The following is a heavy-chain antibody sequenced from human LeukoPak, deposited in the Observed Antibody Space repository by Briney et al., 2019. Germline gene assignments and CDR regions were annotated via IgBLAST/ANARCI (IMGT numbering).Heavy chain of an antibody. J-gene: IGHJ3*02. CDR2: ISGSGGST. CDR1: RFTFSSYG. Sequence: GGSLRLSCAASRFTFSSYGMSWVRQAPGKGLEWVSAISGSGGSTYYADSVKGRFTISRDNSKNTLYLQMNSLRAEDTAVYYCAKTHRTYYYGSSGYNDAFDIWGQGTMVTVSS. V-gene: IGHV3-23*01. CDR3: AKTHRTYYYGSSGYNDAFDI. D-gene: IGHD3-22*01.